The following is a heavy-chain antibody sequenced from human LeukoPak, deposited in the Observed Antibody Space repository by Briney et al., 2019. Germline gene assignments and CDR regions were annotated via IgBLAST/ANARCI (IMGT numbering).Heavy chain of an antibody. CDR3: ARLVGYCSGGSCYHFDY. Sequence: GESLKISFKGSGYRFTSYWISWVRQMPGKGLEWMGIIYPGDSDTRYSPSFQGQVTISADKSISTAYLQWSSLKASDTAMYYCARLVGYCSGGSCYHFDYWGQGTLVTVSS. V-gene: IGHV5-51*01. J-gene: IGHJ4*02. CDR1: GYRFTSYW. CDR2: IYPGDSDT. D-gene: IGHD2-15*01.